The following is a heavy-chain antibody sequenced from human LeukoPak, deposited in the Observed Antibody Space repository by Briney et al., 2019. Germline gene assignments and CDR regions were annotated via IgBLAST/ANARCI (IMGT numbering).Heavy chain of an antibody. CDR3: ARDLFRGANWFDP. J-gene: IGHJ5*02. Sequence: GASVKVSCKASGYTFTGYYIHWVRQAPGQGLEWMGWINPNSGGTNYAQKFQGRATMTRDTSISTAYMELSRLRSDDTAVYYCARDLFRGANWFDPWGQGTLVTVSS. D-gene: IGHD3-10*01. CDR2: INPNSGGT. V-gene: IGHV1-2*02. CDR1: GYTFTGYY.